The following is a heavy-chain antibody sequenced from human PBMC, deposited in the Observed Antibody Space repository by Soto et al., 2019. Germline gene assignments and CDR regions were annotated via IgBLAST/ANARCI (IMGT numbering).Heavy chain of an antibody. CDR3: TRACSGGSCYSTSDFDY. CDR2: IRNRPNSYAT. Sequence: EVVLVESGGGLVQPGGSLKLSCAASAFRFTGSAIHWVRQAPGKGLEWVGLIRNRPNSYATAYAESLKGRVTISRDDSRNTSYLQVKSLKSEDTAVYFCTRACSGGSCYSTSDFDYWGQGTLVTVSS. D-gene: IGHD2-15*01. J-gene: IGHJ4*02. V-gene: IGHV3-73*02. CDR1: AFRFTGSA.